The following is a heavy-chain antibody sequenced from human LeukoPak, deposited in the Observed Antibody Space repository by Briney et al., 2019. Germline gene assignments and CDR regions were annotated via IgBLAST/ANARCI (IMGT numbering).Heavy chain of an antibody. CDR2: ISGNGGST. J-gene: IGHJ5*01. D-gene: IGHD3-3*01. Sequence: GGSLRLSCEASGFIFSIYAMRWVRQAPGKGLEWVSSISGNGGSTYCANSVKGQFTIARDNSKNTLYMEMNSLREGNTALYYCVKGGQRYDFWRFDFWGRGTLVTVSS. V-gene: IGHV3-23*01. CDR1: GFIFSIYA. CDR3: VKGGQRYDFWRFDF.